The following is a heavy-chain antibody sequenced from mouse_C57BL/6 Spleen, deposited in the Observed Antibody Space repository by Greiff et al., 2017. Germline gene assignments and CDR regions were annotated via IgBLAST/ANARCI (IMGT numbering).Heavy chain of an antibody. D-gene: IGHD2-2*01. CDR3: ARGGYPYYFDY. Sequence: EVQLQQSGPELVKPGASVKISCKASGYTFTDYYMNWVKQSHGKSLEWIGDINPNNGGTSYNQKFKGKATLTVDKSSSTAYMELRSRTSEDSAVYYCARGGYPYYFDYWGQGTTLPVSS. J-gene: IGHJ2*01. V-gene: IGHV1-26*01. CDR1: GYTFTDYY. CDR2: INPNNGGT.